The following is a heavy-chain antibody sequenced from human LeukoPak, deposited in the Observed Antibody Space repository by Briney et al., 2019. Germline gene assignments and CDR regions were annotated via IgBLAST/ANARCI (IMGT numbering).Heavy chain of an antibody. CDR1: GGSFSNYY. J-gene: IGHJ4*02. CDR2: FYYSGST. Sequence: SETLSLTCSVSGGSFSNYYWSWIRQLPGKGLEWIGYFYYSGSTYYNPSLKSRITISEDTSANQFSLKVTSVTAADTAVYYCASSNTGDHVGYWGQGTLVTVSA. CDR3: ASSNTGDHVGY. D-gene: IGHD3-10*01. V-gene: IGHV4-59*06.